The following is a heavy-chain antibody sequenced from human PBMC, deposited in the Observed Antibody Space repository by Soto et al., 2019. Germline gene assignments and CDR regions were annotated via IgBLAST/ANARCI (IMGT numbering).Heavy chain of an antibody. D-gene: IGHD2-2*01. CDR1: GFTFSSYW. CDR2: IYPGDSDT. V-gene: IGHV5-51*01. Sequence: GESLKISCKGSGFTFSSYWIAWVRQMPGKGLEWMGIIYPGDSDTSYSPSFQGQVTISADKSINTAYLHWSSLKASDTAIYYCAKHEGYCSTTTCSNFDYWGQGTLVTVSS. CDR3: AKHEGYCSTTTCSNFDY. J-gene: IGHJ4*02.